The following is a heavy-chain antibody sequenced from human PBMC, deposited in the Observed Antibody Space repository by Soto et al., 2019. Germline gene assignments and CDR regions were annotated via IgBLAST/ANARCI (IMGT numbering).Heavy chain of an antibody. Sequence: QVQLVQSGAEVKKPGSSVKVSCKASGGTFSSYAISWVRQAPGQGLEWMGGIIPIFGTANYAQKFQGRVTIPADKATSTAYNEQSSLRSEDTAVYYCARLEVTRFRRYFDYWGQGTLVTVSS. V-gene: IGHV1-69*06. D-gene: IGHD3-3*01. CDR1: GGTFSSYA. CDR2: IIPIFGTA. J-gene: IGHJ4*02. CDR3: ARLEVTRFRRYFDY.